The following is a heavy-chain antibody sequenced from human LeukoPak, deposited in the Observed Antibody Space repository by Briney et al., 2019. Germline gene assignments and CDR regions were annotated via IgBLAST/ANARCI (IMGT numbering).Heavy chain of an antibody. V-gene: IGHV3-66*01. CDR3: ARNGRYSSGWANWFDP. CDR1: GFTVSSNY. CDR2: IYSGGST. D-gene: IGHD6-19*01. Sequence: GGSLRLSCAASGFTVSSNYMSWVRQAPGKGLEWVSVIYSGGSTYYADSVKGRFTISRDNSKNTLYLQMNSLRAEDTAVYYCARNGRYSSGWANWFDPWGQGTLVTVSS. J-gene: IGHJ5*02.